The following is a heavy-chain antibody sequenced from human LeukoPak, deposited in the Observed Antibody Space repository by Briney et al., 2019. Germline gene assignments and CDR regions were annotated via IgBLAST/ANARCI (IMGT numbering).Heavy chain of an antibody. CDR3: ARINYDSSGYGWFDP. D-gene: IGHD3-22*01. J-gene: IGHJ5*02. CDR2: ISAYNGNT. V-gene: IGHV1-18*01. CDR1: GYTFTSYD. Sequence: VASVKVSCKASGYTFTSYDINWVRQATGQGLEWMGWISAYNGNTNYAQKLQGRVTMTTDTSTSTAYMELRSLRSDDTAVYYCARINYDSSGYGWFDPWGQGTLVTVSS.